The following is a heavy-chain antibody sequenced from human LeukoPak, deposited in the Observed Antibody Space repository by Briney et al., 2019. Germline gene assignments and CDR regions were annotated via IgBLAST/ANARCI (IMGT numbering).Heavy chain of an antibody. J-gene: IGHJ4*02. CDR1: GGSFSGYY. CDR3: ARDRYSSSSRYFDY. Sequence: PSETLSLTCAVYGGSFSGYYWSWIRQPPGKGLEWIGEINHSGSTNYNPSLKSRVTISVDTSKNQFSLKLSSVTAADTAVYYCARDRYSSSSRYFDYWGQGTLVTVSS. CDR2: INHSGST. V-gene: IGHV4-34*01. D-gene: IGHD6-6*01.